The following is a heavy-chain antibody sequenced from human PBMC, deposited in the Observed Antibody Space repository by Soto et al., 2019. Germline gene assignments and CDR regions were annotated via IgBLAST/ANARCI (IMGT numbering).Heavy chain of an antibody. CDR2: MYSGGST. Sequence: EVQLVESGGGLVQPGGSLRLSCAASGFTVSSNYMSWVRQAPGKGLEWVSVMYSGGSTYYADSVKGRFTISRDNSKNTLYLQMNSLSAEDTAVYYCARDKSGYCSSTSCYAYYDYYMDVWGKGTTVTVSS. V-gene: IGHV3-66*01. CDR3: ARDKSGYCSSTSCYAYYDYYMDV. J-gene: IGHJ6*03. D-gene: IGHD2-2*01. CDR1: GFTVSSNY.